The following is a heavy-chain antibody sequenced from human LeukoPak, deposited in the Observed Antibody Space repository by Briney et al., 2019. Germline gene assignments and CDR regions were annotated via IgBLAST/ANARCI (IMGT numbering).Heavy chain of an antibody. V-gene: IGHV1-2*02. Sequence: ASVKVSCKTSGYTFTCYYMHWVRQAPGQGLEWMGWINPNSGGTNYAQKFQGRVTMTRDTSISTAYMELSRLRSDDTAVYYCARGGDCGGDCYPWTGYYYYYMDVWGKGTTVTVSS. CDR1: GYTFTCYY. CDR2: INPNSGGT. D-gene: IGHD2-21*02. CDR3: ARGGDCGGDCYPWTGYYYYYMDV. J-gene: IGHJ6*03.